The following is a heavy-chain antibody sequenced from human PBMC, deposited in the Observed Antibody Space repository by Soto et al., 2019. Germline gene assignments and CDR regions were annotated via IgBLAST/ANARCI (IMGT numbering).Heavy chain of an antibody. CDR1: GFTLRNYA. CDR3: AKDAVSYNGIYDPFDI. J-gene: IGHJ3*02. Sequence: EVQLLESGGGLVQPGGSLRLSCVASGFTLRNYAMSWVRQAPGKGLEWVSVIDGDGSAKFADSVKGRLTVSRDNSKNTLYLQMDSLRAEDTAIYYCAKDAVSYNGIYDPFDIWGRGTMVTVSS. CDR2: IDGDGSA. D-gene: IGHD1-1*01. V-gene: IGHV3-23*01.